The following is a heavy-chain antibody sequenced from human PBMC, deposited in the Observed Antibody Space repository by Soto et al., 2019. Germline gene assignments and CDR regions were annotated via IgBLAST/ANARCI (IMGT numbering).Heavy chain of an antibody. V-gene: IGHV3-30*18. D-gene: IGHD3-10*01. J-gene: IGHJ4*02. CDR1: GFPFSSYG. Sequence: PGGSLRLSCAASGFPFSSYGMHWVRQAPGKGLEWVAVISYDGSNKYYADSVKGRFTISRDNSKNTLYLQMNSLRAEDTAVYYCAKDLATMVRGVPYYWGQGTLVTVSS. CDR2: ISYDGSNK. CDR3: AKDLATMVRGVPYY.